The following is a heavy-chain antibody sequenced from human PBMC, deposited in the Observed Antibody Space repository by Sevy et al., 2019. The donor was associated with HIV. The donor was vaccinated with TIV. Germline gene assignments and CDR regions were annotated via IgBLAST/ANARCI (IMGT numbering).Heavy chain of an antibody. D-gene: IGHD3-3*01. Sequence: SETLSLTCTVSGGSISSSSYYWGWIRQPPGKGLEWIGSIYYSGSTYYNPSLKSRVTISVDTSKNQFSLKLSSVTAADTAVYYCARHQPWSGYFAHPGGVYGMDVWGQWTTVTVSS. V-gene: IGHV4-39*01. CDR1: GGSISSSSYY. CDR2: IYYSGST. CDR3: ARHQPWSGYFAHPGGVYGMDV. J-gene: IGHJ6*02.